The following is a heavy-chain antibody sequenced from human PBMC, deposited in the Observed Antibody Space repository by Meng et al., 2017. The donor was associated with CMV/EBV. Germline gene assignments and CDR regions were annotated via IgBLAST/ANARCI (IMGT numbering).Heavy chain of an antibody. CDR1: GFTVSSNY. D-gene: IGHD6-13*01. J-gene: IGHJ6*02. CDR3: ARYLSIAAQFPREGMDV. Sequence: GESLKISCAASGFTVSSNYMSWVRQAPGKGLEWVSVIYSGGSTYYADSVKGRFTISRDNSKNTLYLQMNSLRAEDTAVYYCARYLSIAAQFPREGMDVWGQGTTVTVSS. CDR2: IYSGGST. V-gene: IGHV3-66*01.